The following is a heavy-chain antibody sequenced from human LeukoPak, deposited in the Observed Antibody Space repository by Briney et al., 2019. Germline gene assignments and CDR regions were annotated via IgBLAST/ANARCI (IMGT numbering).Heavy chain of an antibody. D-gene: IGHD6-19*01. CDR3: TLGRYSSGWYVDN. V-gene: IGHV3-73*01. Sequence: GGSLRLSCAASGFTFSGSAMHWVRQASGKGLEWVGRIRSKANSYATAYAASVKGRFTISRDDSKNTAYLQMNSLKTEDTAVYYCTLGRYSSGWYVDNWGQGTLVTVSS. CDR1: GFTFSGSA. J-gene: IGHJ4*02. CDR2: IRSKANSYAT.